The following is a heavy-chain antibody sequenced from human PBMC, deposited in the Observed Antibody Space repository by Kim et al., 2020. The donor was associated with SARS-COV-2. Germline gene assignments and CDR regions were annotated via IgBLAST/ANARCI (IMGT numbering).Heavy chain of an antibody. D-gene: IGHD1-26*01. Sequence: GGSLRLSCAASGFTFSKAWMSWVRQTPGKGLEWVGRIKTKTDSETTDYAAPVKGRFTISRDDSKNTLYLQMNNLKIEDTGVYYCGELTFSWGQGTLVTVSS. J-gene: IGHJ5*02. CDR3: GELTFS. CDR1: GFTFSKAW. CDR2: IKTKTDSETT. V-gene: IGHV3-15*01.